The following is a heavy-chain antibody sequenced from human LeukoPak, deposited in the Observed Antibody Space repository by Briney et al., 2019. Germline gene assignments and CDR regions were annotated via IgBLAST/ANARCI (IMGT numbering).Heavy chain of an antibody. CDR2: IYYSGST. Sequence: SETLSLTCTVSGGSISSYYWSWIRQPPGKGLEWIGYIYYSGSTNYNPSLKSRVTISVDTSKNQFSLKLSSVTAADTAVYYCARDRGGGTYCIGGSCYYVVDSFAYWGQGTLVTVSS. V-gene: IGHV4-59*01. CDR1: GGSISSYY. J-gene: IGHJ4*02. CDR3: ARDRGGGTYCIGGSCYYVVDSFAY. D-gene: IGHD2-15*01.